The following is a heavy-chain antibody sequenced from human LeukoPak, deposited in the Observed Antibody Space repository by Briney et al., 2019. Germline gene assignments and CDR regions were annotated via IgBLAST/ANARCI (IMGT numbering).Heavy chain of an antibody. J-gene: IGHJ4*02. D-gene: IGHD5-18*01. V-gene: IGHV1-46*01. CDR3: ARDSRWIQLWDAYYFDY. Sequence: GASVKVSCKASGYTFTSYYMHWVRQAPGQGLEWMGIINPSGGSTSYAQKFQGRVTMTRDTSTSTVYMGLSSLRSEDTAVYYCARDSRWIQLWDAYYFDYWGQGTLVTVSS. CDR2: INPSGGST. CDR1: GYTFTSYY.